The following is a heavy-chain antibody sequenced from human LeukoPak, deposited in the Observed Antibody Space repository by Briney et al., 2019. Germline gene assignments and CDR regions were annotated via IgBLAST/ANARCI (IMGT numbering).Heavy chain of an antibody. CDR1: GYSISSTYY. D-gene: IGHD3-10*01. V-gene: IGHV4-38-2*02. J-gene: IGHJ4*02. CDR2: INHSGTT. CDR3: ARRASHSRVTMVRGVIVAANNHHFDY. Sequence: SETLSLTCTVSGYSISSTYYWSWIRQPPGKGLEWIGEINHSGTTNYNPSLKSRVTISVDTSKNQFSLKLSSVTAADTAVYYCARRASHSRVTMVRGVIVAANNHHFDYWGQGTLVTVSS.